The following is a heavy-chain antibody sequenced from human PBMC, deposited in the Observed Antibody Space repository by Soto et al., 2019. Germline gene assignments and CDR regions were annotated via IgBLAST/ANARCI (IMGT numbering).Heavy chain of an antibody. CDR2: IWYDGSNK. J-gene: IGHJ4*02. D-gene: IGHD1-1*01. V-gene: IGHV3-33*01. CDR3: AGAGFTLEPYYFDY. CDR1: GFTFSSYG. Sequence: GGSLRLSCAASGFTFSSYGMHWVRQAPGKGLEWVAVIWYDGSNKYYADSVKGRFTISRDNSKNTLYLQMNSLRAEDTAVYYCAGAGFTLEPYYFDYWGQGTLVTVSS.